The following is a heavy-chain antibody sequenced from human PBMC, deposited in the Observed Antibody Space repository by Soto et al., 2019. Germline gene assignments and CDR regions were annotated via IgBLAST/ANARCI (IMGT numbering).Heavy chain of an antibody. D-gene: IGHD2-2*01. CDR3: ARARFCTSTSCYHYFDF. Sequence: PSETLSLTCSASGVSIGSHFWSWIRQAPGKGPELVGYIYHTVNTNYNPALKSRVTISMDTSENQLSLQLSSVTPADTAVYYCARARFCTSTSCYHYFDFWGQGTLVTVSS. CDR1: GVSIGSHF. J-gene: IGHJ4*02. CDR2: IYHTVNT. V-gene: IGHV4-59*11.